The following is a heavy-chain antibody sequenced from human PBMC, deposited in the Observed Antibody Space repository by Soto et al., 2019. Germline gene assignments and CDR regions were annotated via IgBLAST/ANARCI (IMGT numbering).Heavy chain of an antibody. J-gene: IGHJ4*02. CDR1: GYTFSSYG. CDR3: ARTLNEWLLGLE. V-gene: IGHV1-18*01. Sequence: QVKLVQSGGEVKKPGASVKISCKASGYTFSSYGISWVRKAPGQGLEWMGWLSAYPGNTNYAQKFQGRVTMTTDTSTSTAYMELRSLRSDDAAIYYCARTLNEWLLGLEWGQGTMVTVSS. CDR2: LSAYPGNT. D-gene: IGHD3-3*01.